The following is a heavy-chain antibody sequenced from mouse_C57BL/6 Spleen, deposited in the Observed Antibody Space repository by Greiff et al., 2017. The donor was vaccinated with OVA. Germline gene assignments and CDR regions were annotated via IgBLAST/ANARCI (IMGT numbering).Heavy chain of an antibody. Sequence: EVQLQQSGPVLVKPGASVKMSCKASGYTFTDYYMNWVKQSHGKSLEWIGVINPYNGGTSYNQKFKGKATLTVDKSSSTAYMELNSLTSEDSAVYYCVLGWEGPIAMDYWGQGTSVTVSS. V-gene: IGHV1-19*01. J-gene: IGHJ4*01. CDR2: INPYNGGT. CDR3: VLGWEGPIAMDY. CDR1: GYTFTDYY. D-gene: IGHD1-1*02.